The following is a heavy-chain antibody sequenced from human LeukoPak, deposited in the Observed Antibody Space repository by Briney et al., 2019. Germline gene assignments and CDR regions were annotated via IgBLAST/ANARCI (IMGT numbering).Heavy chain of an antibody. D-gene: IGHD1-26*01. CDR2: IIPIFGTA. J-gene: IGHJ4*02. Sequence: ASVKVSCKASGGTFSSYAISWVRQAPGQGLEWMGGIIPIFGTANYAQKFQGRVTITTDESTSTAYMELSSLRSDDTAVYYCARVYFEVGATENFDYWGQGTLVTVSS. CDR1: GGTFSSYA. V-gene: IGHV1-69*05. CDR3: ARVYFEVGATENFDY.